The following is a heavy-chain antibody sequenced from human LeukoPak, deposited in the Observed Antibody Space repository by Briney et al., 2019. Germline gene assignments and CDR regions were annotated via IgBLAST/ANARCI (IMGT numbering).Heavy chain of an antibody. J-gene: IGHJ3*02. CDR2: IWFDGSVK. CDR3: ARGGFVFDI. V-gene: IGHV3-33*08. Sequence: LSGGSLRLSCAASGFTFNTYGMHWVRQAPGQGLEWVAAIWFDGSVKHYSDAVKGRFTISRDNAKNSLYLQMHSLRAEDTAVYYCARGGFVFDIWGQGTVVTVSS. D-gene: IGHD3-10*01. CDR1: GFTFNTYG.